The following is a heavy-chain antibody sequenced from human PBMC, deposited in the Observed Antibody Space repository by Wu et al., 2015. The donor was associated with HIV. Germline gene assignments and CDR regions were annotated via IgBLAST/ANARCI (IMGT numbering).Heavy chain of an antibody. CDR3: ARDGGRGYNYASLDY. V-gene: IGHV1-46*01. D-gene: IGHD5-18*01. CDR1: GYIFTTYY. Sequence: QVQLVQSGAEVKKPGASVTVSCKASGYIFTTYYIRWVRQAPGQGLEWMGIINPSGGSTTYTQKFQGRVTMTRDTSTSTVYMKLSGLRSEDTAIYYCARDGGRGYNYASLDYWGQGTLITVSS. J-gene: IGHJ4*02. CDR2: INPSGGST.